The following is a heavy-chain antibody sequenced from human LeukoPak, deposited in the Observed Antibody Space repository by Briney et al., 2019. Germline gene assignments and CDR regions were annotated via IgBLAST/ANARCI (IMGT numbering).Heavy chain of an antibody. V-gene: IGHV1-69*04. J-gene: IGHJ5*02. CDR3: ARVAVAVSGWLDT. D-gene: IGHD6-19*01. Sequence: SVKVSCKGSGGTFSSYAISWVRHAPGQGLEWMGRIIPILGVANYAQKFQGGGSITTGKSTTAAYTERRSLRDEDTGAYYSARVAVAVSGWLDTWGQG. CDR1: GGTFSSYA. CDR2: IIPILGVA.